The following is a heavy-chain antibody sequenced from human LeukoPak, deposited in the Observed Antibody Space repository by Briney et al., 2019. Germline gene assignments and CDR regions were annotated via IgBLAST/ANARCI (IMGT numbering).Heavy chain of an antibody. CDR2: IYYSGST. CDR1: GGSISSSSYY. D-gene: IGHD6-13*01. Sequence: SETLSLTCTVSGGSISSSSYYWGWIRQPPGKGLEWIGSIYYSGSTYYNPSLKSRVTISVDKSKNQFSLKLSSVTAADTAVYYCARDLAIAAAGSDAFDIWGQGTMVTVSS. CDR3: ARDLAIAAAGSDAFDI. J-gene: IGHJ3*02. V-gene: IGHV4-39*07.